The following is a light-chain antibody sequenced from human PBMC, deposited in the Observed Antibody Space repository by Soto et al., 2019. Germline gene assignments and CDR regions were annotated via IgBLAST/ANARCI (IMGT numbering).Light chain of an antibody. Sequence: EVVMTQSPATLSVSPGERVTFSCGASLSVSSNYLAWYQQKPGQAPRLLIYGASSRATGIPDRFSGSGSGTDFTLSISRLEPEDSAVYYCHQYESSLWTFGQGTKVDIK. CDR2: GAS. V-gene: IGKV3-20*01. CDR1: LSVSSNY. CDR3: HQYESSLWT. J-gene: IGKJ1*01.